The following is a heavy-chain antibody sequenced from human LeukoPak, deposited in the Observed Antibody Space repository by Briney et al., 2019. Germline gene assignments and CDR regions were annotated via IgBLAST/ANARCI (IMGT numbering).Heavy chain of an antibody. CDR3: AKTTAGNCSGRNPGWPVDF. Sequence: GGSLRLSCAPSGFTFNSYAMTSVRQAPGEGLEWVSHVSGIGGFTYYADSVKGRFTIFRDNSKNTLYLQMNSLRAGDTAVYYCAKTTAGNCSGRNPGWPVDFWGQGTLVTVSS. CDR2: VSGIGGFT. CDR1: GFTFNSYA. D-gene: IGHD6-19*01. V-gene: IGHV3-23*01. J-gene: IGHJ4*02.